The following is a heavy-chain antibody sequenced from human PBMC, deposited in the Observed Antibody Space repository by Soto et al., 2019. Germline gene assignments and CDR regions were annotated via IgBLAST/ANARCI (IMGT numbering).Heavy chain of an antibody. CDR2: ISAYYGKT. Sequence: ASVKVSCKASGYTFTNYGISWVRQAPGQGLEWMGWISAYYGKTNYAQKFQGRVTITTDTSTSTVYMELSSLRSEDTAVYYCARGLNTIFGVENYYGMDVWGQGTTVTVSS. V-gene: IGHV1-18*01. J-gene: IGHJ6*02. D-gene: IGHD3-3*01. CDR1: GYTFTNYG. CDR3: ARGLNTIFGVENYYGMDV.